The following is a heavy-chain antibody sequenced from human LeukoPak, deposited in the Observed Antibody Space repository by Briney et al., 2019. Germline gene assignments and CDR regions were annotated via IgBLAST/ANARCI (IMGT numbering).Heavy chain of an antibody. J-gene: IGHJ4*02. D-gene: IGHD5-18*01. CDR2: ISSSSDHI. CDR1: GFTFSSHA. CDR3: ANFVDTSMGGNDY. Sequence: GGSLRLSCAASGFTFSSHAMSWVRQAPGKGLEWVSAISSSSDHIYYADSVQGRFTISRDNSKNTLYLQMNSLKAEDTALYYCANFVDTSMGGNDYWGQGTLVTVSS. V-gene: IGHV3-23*01.